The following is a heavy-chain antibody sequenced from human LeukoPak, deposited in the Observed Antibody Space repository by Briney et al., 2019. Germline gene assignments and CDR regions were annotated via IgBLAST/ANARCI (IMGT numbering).Heavy chain of an antibody. J-gene: IGHJ4*02. CDR3: AKGAYYDSSGYTN. Sequence: QPGRSLRLSCAASGFTFSSYGMHWVRQAPGKGLEWVAFIRYDGSNKYYADSVKGRFTISRDNSKNTLYLQMNSLRAEDTAVYYCAKGAYYDSSGYTNWGQGTLVTVSS. CDR2: IRYDGSNK. CDR1: GFTFSSYG. D-gene: IGHD3-22*01. V-gene: IGHV3-30*02.